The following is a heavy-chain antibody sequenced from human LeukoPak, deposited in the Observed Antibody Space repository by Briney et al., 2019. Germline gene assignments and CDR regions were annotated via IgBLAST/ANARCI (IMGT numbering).Heavy chain of an antibody. V-gene: IGHV1-69*04. Sequence: GASVKVSCKASGGTFSSYAISWVRQAPGQGLEWMGRIIPIFGIANYAQKFQGRVTITADKSTSTAYMELSSLRSEDTAMYYCARDTRARGFCSGGSCSFFDYWGQGTPVTVSS. CDR1: GGTFSSYA. CDR3: ARDTRARGFCSGGSCSFFDY. D-gene: IGHD2-15*01. J-gene: IGHJ4*02. CDR2: IIPIFGIA.